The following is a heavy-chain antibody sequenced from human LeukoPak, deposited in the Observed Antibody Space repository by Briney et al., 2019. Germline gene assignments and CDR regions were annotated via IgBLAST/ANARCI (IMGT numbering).Heavy chain of an antibody. CDR1: GFTFSSYW. J-gene: IGHJ6*02. D-gene: IGHD6-13*01. V-gene: IGHV3-74*01. CDR2: INSDGSST. Sequence: GGSLRLSCAASGFTFSSYWMHWVRQAPGKGLVWVSRINSDGSSTSYADSVKGRFTISRDNAKNSLYLQMNSLRAEDTAVYYCARAPEGYTLYYYYYGMDVWGQGTTVTVSS. CDR3: ARAPEGYTLYYYYYGMDV.